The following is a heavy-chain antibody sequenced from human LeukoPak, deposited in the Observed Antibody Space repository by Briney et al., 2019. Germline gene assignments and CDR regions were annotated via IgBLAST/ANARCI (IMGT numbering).Heavy chain of an antibody. D-gene: IGHD4-17*01. Sequence: GGSLRLSCVASGFTFSSYGMHWVGQAPGKGLEWVAVISYDGSKKYYADSVCGRLTIYSDNSRNTLSLQINSLRAEDTAVYYCAKDWGPYGDLADCWGQGTLVTVSS. V-gene: IGHV3-30*18. CDR2: ISYDGSKK. CDR1: GFTFSSYG. J-gene: IGHJ4*02. CDR3: AKDWGPYGDLADC.